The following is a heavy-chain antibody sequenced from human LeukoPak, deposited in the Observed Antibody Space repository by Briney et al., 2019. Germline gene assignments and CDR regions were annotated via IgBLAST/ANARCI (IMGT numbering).Heavy chain of an antibody. V-gene: IGHV3-21*01. D-gene: IGHD6-19*01. Sequence: PGGSLRLSCAASGFTFSSYSMNWVRQAPGKGLEWVSSISSSSSYIYYADSVKGRFTISRDNAKNSLYLQMNSLRAGDTAVYYCARDGYSSGWSGDNWFDPWGQGTLVTVSS. CDR3: ARDGYSSGWSGDNWFDP. CDR1: GFTFSSYS. J-gene: IGHJ5*02. CDR2: ISSSSSYI.